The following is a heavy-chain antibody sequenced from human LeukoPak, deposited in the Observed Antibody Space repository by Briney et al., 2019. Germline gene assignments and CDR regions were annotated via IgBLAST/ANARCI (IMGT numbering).Heavy chain of an antibody. J-gene: IGHJ4*02. CDR1: GFTFSSHA. D-gene: IGHD2-8*02. Sequence: TGGSLRLSCAASGFTFSSHAMTWVRQAPGKGLEWVASVSGSGTSTYYADSVKGRFTISRDNSKNTVYLQMSSLSAEETALYYCARRPTGLGNYDYWGQGVLVTVST. CDR3: ARRPTGLGNYDY. V-gene: IGHV3-23*01. CDR2: VSGSGTST.